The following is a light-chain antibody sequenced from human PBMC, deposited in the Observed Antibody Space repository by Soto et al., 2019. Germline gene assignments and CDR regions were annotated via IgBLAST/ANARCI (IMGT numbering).Light chain of an antibody. J-gene: IGKJ1*01. CDR2: WAS. Sequence: DIVMTQSPDSLAVSLGERATINCKSSQSVLYSSNNKNYLAWYQQKPGQPPKLLIYWASTRESGVPDRFSGSESVTDFTITISSLQAEDVAVYYCQQYYSTPQTFCQGTKVEIK. V-gene: IGKV4-1*01. CDR3: QQYYSTPQT. CDR1: QSVLYSSNNKNY.